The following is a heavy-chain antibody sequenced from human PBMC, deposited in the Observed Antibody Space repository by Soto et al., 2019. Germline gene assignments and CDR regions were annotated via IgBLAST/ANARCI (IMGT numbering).Heavy chain of an antibody. J-gene: IGHJ6*03. Sequence: SGPTLVNPTQTLTLTCTFSGFSLSTSGVGVGWIRQPPGKALEWLALIYWDDDKRYSPSLKSRLTITKDTSKNQVVLTMTNMDPVDTATYYCARQKGSIFGVARYYYYYIDVWGKGTTVTVSS. D-gene: IGHD3-3*01. CDR1: GFSLSTSGVG. CDR3: ARQKGSIFGVARYYYYYIDV. V-gene: IGHV2-5*02. CDR2: IYWDDDK.